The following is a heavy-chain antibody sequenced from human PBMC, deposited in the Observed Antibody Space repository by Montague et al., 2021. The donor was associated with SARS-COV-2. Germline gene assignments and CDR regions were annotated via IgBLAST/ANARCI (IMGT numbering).Heavy chain of an antibody. J-gene: IGHJ4*02. CDR3: ARGRYSIRLYGTKYYFDY. V-gene: IGHV4-31*03. CDR1: GGSISSGGYF. CDR2: IYSSGST. Sequence: TLSLTCTVSGGSISSGGYFWSWIRQHAGKGLEWIGCIYSSGSTYYNPSLKSRVTISVDTSKNQFSLKLSSVTAADTAVYYCARGRYSIRLYGTKYYFDYWGQGTLVTVSS. D-gene: IGHD6-13*01.